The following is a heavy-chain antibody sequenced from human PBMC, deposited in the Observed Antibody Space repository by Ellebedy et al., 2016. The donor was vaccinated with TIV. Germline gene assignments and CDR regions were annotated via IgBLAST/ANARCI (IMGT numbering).Heavy chain of an antibody. Sequence: SETLSLTCAVYSGSFTGYYWTWIRQPPGKGLEWIAEINERENTNYNPSLKSRVTISVDTSKNQFSLKLTSVTAADTAVYYCARQGLRYNWNYEDHWGQGTLVTVSS. CDR3: ARQGLRYNWNYEDH. J-gene: IGHJ4*02. D-gene: IGHD1-7*01. CDR1: SGSFTGYY. CDR2: INERENT. V-gene: IGHV4-34*01.